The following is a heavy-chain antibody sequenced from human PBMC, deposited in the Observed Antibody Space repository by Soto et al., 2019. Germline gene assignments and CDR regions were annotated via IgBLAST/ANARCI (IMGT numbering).Heavy chain of an antibody. Sequence: QPXGSLLLSCSASGCTFSSYWMHWVRQAPGKGLVWVSRINSDGSSTSYADSVKGRFTISRDNAKNTLYLQMNSLRAEDTAVYYRAREATVAPFDYWGQGTLVTVYS. D-gene: IGHD5-12*01. CDR1: GCTFSSYW. V-gene: IGHV3-74*01. CDR2: INSDGSST. CDR3: AREATVAPFDY. J-gene: IGHJ4*02.